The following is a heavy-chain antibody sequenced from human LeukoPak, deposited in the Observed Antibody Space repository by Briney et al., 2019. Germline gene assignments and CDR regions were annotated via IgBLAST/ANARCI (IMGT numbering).Heavy chain of an antibody. J-gene: IGHJ4*02. D-gene: IGHD3-10*01. V-gene: IGHV3-21*01. CDR3: AIEGYYYGSGSYEDY. CDR2: ISSSSSYI. CDR1: GFTFSSYS. Sequence: PGGSLRLSCAASGFTFSSYSMNWVRQAPGKGLEWVSSISSSSSYIYYADSVKGRFTISRDNAKNSLYLQMNSLRAEDTAVYYCAIEGYYYGSGSYEDYWGQGTLVTVSS.